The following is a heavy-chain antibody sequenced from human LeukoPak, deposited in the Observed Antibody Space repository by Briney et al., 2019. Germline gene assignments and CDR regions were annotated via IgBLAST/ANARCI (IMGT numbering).Heavy chain of an antibody. D-gene: IGHD6-13*01. CDR1: GGSFSSYY. CDR3: ARDTRSSSWPNWFDP. CDR2: INHTGST. J-gene: IGHJ5*02. V-gene: IGHV4-34*01. Sequence: NSSETLSLTCAVYGGSFSSYYWSWIRQPPGKGLEWIGEINHTGSTNYNPSLKSRVTISVDTSKNQFSLKLSSVTAADTAVYYCARDTRSSSWPNWFDPWGQGTLVTVSS.